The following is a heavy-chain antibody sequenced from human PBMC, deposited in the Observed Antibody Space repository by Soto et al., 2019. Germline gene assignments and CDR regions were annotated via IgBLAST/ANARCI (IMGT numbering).Heavy chain of an antibody. CDR1: GFTFSSYG. Sequence: GGSLRFSCAASGFTFSSYGMHWVRQAPGKGLEWVAVISYDGSNKYYADSVKGRFTISRDNSKNTLYLQMISLRAEDTAVYYCAKDQYGSGSYYMFYWGQGTLVTVSS. V-gene: IGHV3-30*18. J-gene: IGHJ4*02. CDR3: AKDQYGSGSYYMFY. D-gene: IGHD3-10*01. CDR2: ISYDGSNK.